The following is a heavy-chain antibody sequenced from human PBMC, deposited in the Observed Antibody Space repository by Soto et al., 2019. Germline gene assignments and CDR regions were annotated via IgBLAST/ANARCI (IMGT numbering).Heavy chain of an antibody. V-gene: IGHV3-48*02. CDR2: ISRGGDTI. Sequence: PGRSLRLSCAASGFTISNYAMNWVRQAPGKGLEWISYISRGGDTIYYADSVKGRFTISRDNAKNSLSVEMNSLREDDTAVYYCAREYDGFDIWGQGTMVTVSS. CDR3: AREYDGFDI. J-gene: IGHJ3*02. CDR1: GFTISNYA.